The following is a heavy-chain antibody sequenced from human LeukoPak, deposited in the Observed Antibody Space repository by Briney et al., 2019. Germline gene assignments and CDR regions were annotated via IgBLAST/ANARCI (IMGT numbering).Heavy chain of an antibody. D-gene: IGHD3-3*01. Sequence: GGSLRLSCAASGFTFISYAMSWVRPAPGKGLEGVSAIRGSGGSTYYADSVKGRFTISRHNSKTTLYLQMNSLRAEDTAVYYCAKDDPLRDFWSGFFDYWGQGTLVTVSS. CDR1: GFTFISYA. CDR2: IRGSGGST. CDR3: AKDDPLRDFWSGFFDY. J-gene: IGHJ4*02. V-gene: IGHV3-23*01.